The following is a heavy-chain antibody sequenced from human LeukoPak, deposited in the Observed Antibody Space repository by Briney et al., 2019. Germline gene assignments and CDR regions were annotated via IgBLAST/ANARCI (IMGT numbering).Heavy chain of an antibody. CDR3: ARDPPGTTAFDL. V-gene: IGHV1-2*02. D-gene: IGHD1-1*01. Sequence: ASVKVSCKASGYTFTGYYMHWVRQAPGQGLEWMGWINPKSDGTKYAQNFLGRVTMTWDTSISTAYMEVSSLTSDDTAMFYCARDPPGTTAFDLWGQGTMVTVSS. J-gene: IGHJ3*01. CDR1: GYTFTGYY. CDR2: INPKSDGT.